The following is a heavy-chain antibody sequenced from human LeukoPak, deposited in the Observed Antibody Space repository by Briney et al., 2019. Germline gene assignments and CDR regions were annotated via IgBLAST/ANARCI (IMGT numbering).Heavy chain of an antibody. CDR1: GFTFSSHS. D-gene: IGHD6-19*01. J-gene: IGHJ4*02. CDR3: ARDLGYSSGHPFDY. Sequence: PGGSLRLSCVASGFTFSSHSMHWVRQAPGKGLEWVALMWGDGTNKYYADSVKGRFTISRDNSKNTLYLQMNSLSPDDTAVYYCARDLGYSSGHPFDYWGQGTLVTVSS. V-gene: IGHV3-33*01. CDR2: MWGDGTNK.